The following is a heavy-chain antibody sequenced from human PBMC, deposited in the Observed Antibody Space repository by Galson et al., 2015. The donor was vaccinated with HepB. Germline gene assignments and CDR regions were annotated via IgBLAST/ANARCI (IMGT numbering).Heavy chain of an antibody. CDR3: AKDQYRAYYYDSSGYYPGY. CDR1: GFTFSSYA. J-gene: IGHJ4*02. Sequence: SLRLSCAASGFTFSSYAMSWVRQAPGKGLEWVSAISGSGGSTYYADSVKGRFTISRDNSKNTLYLQMNSLRAEDTAVYYCAKDQYRAYYYDSSGYYPGYWGQGTLVTVSS. CDR2: ISGSGGST. V-gene: IGHV3-23*01. D-gene: IGHD3-22*01.